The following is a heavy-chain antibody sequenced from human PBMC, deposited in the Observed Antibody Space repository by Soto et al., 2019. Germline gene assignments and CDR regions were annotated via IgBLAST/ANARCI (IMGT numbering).Heavy chain of an antibody. Sequence: QVQLQESGPGLVQPSQTLSLTCTVSGDSISSGAYYWSWIRQPPGKGLEWIGYIYHSGATYCNPSRESRVTMSVDTFKNQFSLRLSSVTAADTAADYCARDGGYATVDCWGHGTLVTVSS. J-gene: IGHJ4*01. CDR2: IYHSGAT. CDR3: ARDGGYATVDC. CDR1: GDSISSGAYY. V-gene: IGHV4-30-4*01. D-gene: IGHD2-15*01.